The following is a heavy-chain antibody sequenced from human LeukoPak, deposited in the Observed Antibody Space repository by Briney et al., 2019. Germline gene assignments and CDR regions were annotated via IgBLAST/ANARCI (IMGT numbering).Heavy chain of an antibody. CDR3: ARDGGENDSSGYMN. D-gene: IGHD3-22*01. V-gene: IGHV4-38-2*02. CDR1: AYSISSGYY. CDR2: IYYSGST. J-gene: IGHJ4*02. Sequence: PSETLSLTCTVSAYSISSGYYWGWIRQPPGKGLEWIGSIYYSGSTYYNPSLKSRVTISVDTSKNQFSLKLSSVTAADTTVYYCARDGGENDSSGYMNWGQGTLVTVSS.